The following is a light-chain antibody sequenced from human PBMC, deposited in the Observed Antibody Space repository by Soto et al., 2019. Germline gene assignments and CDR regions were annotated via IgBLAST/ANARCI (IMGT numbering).Light chain of an antibody. J-gene: IGLJ1*01. Sequence: QSVLTQPASVSGSPGQSITISCTGTSSDVGGYNYVSWYRQHPGKAPELMIYDVSNRPSGVSSRFSGSKSGNTASLTISGLQAEDDADYYCSSYAGSSSYVFGTGTKLTVL. CDR1: SSDVGGYNY. CDR3: SSYAGSSSYV. V-gene: IGLV2-14*01. CDR2: DVS.